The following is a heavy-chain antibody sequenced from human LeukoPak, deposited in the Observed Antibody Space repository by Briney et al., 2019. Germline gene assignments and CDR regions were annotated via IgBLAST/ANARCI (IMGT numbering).Heavy chain of an antibody. CDR1: GDSITSGTFS. D-gene: IGHD2-2*01. V-gene: IGHV4-30-2*06. J-gene: IGHJ3*01. CDR3: ARDRGWVVVPGDMMGRDAFDL. Sequence: SETLSLTCAVSGDSITSGTFSWSWIRQSPGKGLEWIGYIYQSGRTFYTLSLRSRVAISMDRSKNQISLRLTSVTAADTAVYYCARDRGWVVVPGDMMGRDAFDLWGPGTMVSVSS. CDR2: IYQSGRT.